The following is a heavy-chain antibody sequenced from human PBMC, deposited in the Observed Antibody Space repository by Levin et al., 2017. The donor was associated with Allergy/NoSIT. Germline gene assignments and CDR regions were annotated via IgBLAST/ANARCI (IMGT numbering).Heavy chain of an antibody. V-gene: IGHV5-10-1*01. CDR2: IDPSDSYT. CDR3: ARYCSGGSCRTEDFDS. J-gene: IGHJ4*02. Sequence: RASVKVSCKGSGYSFTTYWINWVRQMPGKGLEWLGRIDPSDSYTNYSPSFQGHVTISADKSISTAYLQWSSLKASDTAMYYCARYCSGGSCRTEDFDSWGQGTLVTVSS. D-gene: IGHD2-15*01. CDR1: GYSFTTYW.